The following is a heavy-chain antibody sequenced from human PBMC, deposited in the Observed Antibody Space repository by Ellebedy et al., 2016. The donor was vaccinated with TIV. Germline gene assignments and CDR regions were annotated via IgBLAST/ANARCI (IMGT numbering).Heavy chain of an antibody. CDR3: ARDGRDYGDYSYYFDY. Sequence: GGSLRLSXAASGFTFSNCAMSWVRQTPGKGLEWVANINQDGSEKYYADSVKGRFTISRDNSKNTLYLQMNSLRAEDTAVYYSARDGRDYGDYSYYFDYWGQGTLVTVSS. D-gene: IGHD4-17*01. V-gene: IGHV3-7*01. J-gene: IGHJ4*02. CDR2: INQDGSEK. CDR1: GFTFSNCA.